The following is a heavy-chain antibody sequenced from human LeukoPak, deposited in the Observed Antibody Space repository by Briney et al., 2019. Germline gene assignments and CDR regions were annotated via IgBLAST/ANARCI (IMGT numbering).Heavy chain of an antibody. CDR2: ISYDGSNK. CDR3: AREGVLVAKDY. J-gene: IGHJ4*02. Sequence: GGSPRLSCAASGFTFSSYAMHWVRQAPGKGLEWVAVISYDGSNKYYADSVKGRFTISRDNSKNTLYLQMNSLRAEDTAVYYCAREGVLVAKDYWGQGTLVTVSS. V-gene: IGHV3-30-3*01. CDR1: GFTFSSYA. D-gene: IGHD2-15*01.